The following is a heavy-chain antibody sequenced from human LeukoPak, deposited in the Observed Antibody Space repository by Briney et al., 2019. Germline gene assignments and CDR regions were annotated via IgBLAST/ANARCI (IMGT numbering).Heavy chain of an antibody. CDR3: ARDRQWLLTDY. CDR2: ISSSSSTI. Sequence: GGSLRLSCAASGFTFSSYSMNWVRQAPGKGLEWVSYISSSSSTIYYADSVKGRFTISRDNAKNSLYLQMNSLRAEDTAVYYCARDRQWLLTDYWGQGTLVTVSS. V-gene: IGHV3-48*01. D-gene: IGHD3-22*01. CDR1: GFTFSSYS. J-gene: IGHJ4*02.